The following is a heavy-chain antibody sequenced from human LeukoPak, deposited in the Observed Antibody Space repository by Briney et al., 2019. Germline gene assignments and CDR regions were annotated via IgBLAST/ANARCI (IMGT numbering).Heavy chain of an antibody. Sequence: PGGSLRLSCGASGFTFSSYWMSWVRQAPGKGLEWVANIKQDGSEKYYVDSVKGRFTISRDNAKNSLYLQMNSLRAEDTAVYYCARSQGGLRGFLDYWGQGVLVTVSS. D-gene: IGHD3-16*01. CDR3: ARSQGGLRGFLDY. J-gene: IGHJ4*02. V-gene: IGHV3-7*01. CDR1: GFTFSSYW. CDR2: IKQDGSEK.